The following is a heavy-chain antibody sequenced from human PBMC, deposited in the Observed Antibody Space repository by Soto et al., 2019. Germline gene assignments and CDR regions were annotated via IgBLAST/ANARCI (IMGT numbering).Heavy chain of an antibody. CDR1: EITFGRFA. J-gene: IGHJ6*02. D-gene: IGHD3-10*01. CDR2: ISASGGST. CDR3: TKDRHPACLCFDWKHQDVLNV. V-gene: IGHV3-23*01. Sequence: GGSLRLSCAASEITFGRFAMTWVRQAPGKGLEWVSSISASGGSTYYADSVKGRFTISRDNSKNTLYLQMNSMRADDTAEYYCTKDRHPACLCFDWKHQDVLNVWGQGLTVTVSS.